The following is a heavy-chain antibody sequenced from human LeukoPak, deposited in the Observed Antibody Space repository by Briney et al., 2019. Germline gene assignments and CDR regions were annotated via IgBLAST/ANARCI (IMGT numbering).Heavy chain of an antibody. V-gene: IGHV4-61*05. J-gene: IGHJ4*02. CDR3: ARGRLARSPYFDY. CDR1: GGSISTSTYY. CDR2: IYYSGST. Sequence: MASETLSLTCIVSGGSISTSTYYWAWIRQSPGKGLEWIGYIYYSGSTDYNPSLKSRVTISVETSKNQFSLNLSSVTAADTAVYYCARGRLARSPYFDYWGQGTLVTVSS. D-gene: IGHD6-19*01.